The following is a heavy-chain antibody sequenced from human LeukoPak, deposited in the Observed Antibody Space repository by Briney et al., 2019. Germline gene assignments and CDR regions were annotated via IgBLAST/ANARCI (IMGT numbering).Heavy chain of an antibody. J-gene: IGHJ6*02. CDR2: INPGDSDT. CDR3: AMSWGGYCTSTTLLSNCYYGMDV. V-gene: IGHV5-51*01. D-gene: IGHD2-2*01. CDR1: GYTFTHYW. Sequence: GESLKISCKASGYTFTHYWIAWVRQMPGKGLEWMGIINPGDSDTRYSPSFQGQVTISVDKSISTAYLQWSSLKASDTAMCYCAMSWGGYCTSTTLLSNCYYGMDVWGQGTTVTVSS.